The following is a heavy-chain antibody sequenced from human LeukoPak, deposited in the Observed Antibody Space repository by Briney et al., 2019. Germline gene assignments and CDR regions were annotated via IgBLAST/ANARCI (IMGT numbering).Heavy chain of an antibody. D-gene: IGHD6-19*01. J-gene: IGHJ4*02. CDR2: MSSSSSYT. Sequence: GGSLRLSCAASGFIFSDYYVSWIRQAPGKGLEWVSYMSSSSSYTYYAESVKGRFTISRDNAKNSLYLQMNSLRAEDTAVYYCARERDSSFDYWGQGTLVTVSS. CDR1: GFIFSDYY. V-gene: IGHV3-11*05. CDR3: ARERDSSFDY.